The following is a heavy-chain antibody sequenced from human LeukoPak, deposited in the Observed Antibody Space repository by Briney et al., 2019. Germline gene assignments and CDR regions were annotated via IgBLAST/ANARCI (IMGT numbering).Heavy chain of an antibody. CDR2: IRTKASNYAT. CDR1: GFTFSGSA. V-gene: IGHV3-73*01. D-gene: IGHD4-17*01. Sequence: GGSLRLSCAASGFTFSGSAMHWVRQAPGKGLEWVGRIRTKASNYATAYGASVKGRFTIYRDESKNTAYLQLNSLKTEDTAVYYCTRLGTTTRFLDVWGKGPTVTISS. CDR3: TRLGTTTRFLDV. J-gene: IGHJ6*04.